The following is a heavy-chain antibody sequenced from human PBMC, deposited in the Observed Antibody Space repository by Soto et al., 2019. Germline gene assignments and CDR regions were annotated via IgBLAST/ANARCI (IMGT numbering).Heavy chain of an antibody. CDR1: SGSVSSHSYY. J-gene: IGHJ6*02. CDR2: IYYSGST. CDR3: ARTYCSSASCYGLYYFGMDV. V-gene: IGHV4-61*01. Sequence: SETLSLTCSVSSGSVSSHSYYWSWIRQPPGKGLEWIGYIYYSGSTYYNPSLKSQVTISVDTSKNQFSLKLRSVTAADTAVYYCARTYCSSASCYGLYYFGMDVWGQGTTVTVSS. D-gene: IGHD2-2*01.